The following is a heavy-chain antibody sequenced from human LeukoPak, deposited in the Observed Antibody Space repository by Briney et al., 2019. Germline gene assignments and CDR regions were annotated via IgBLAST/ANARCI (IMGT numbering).Heavy chain of an antibody. D-gene: IGHD3-22*01. CDR3: ARVTYYYDSSGYQRAIYYFDY. V-gene: IGHV3-53*01. Sequence: GGSLRLSCTVSGFTVSSNSMSWVRQAPGKGLEWVSFIYSGGSTHYSDSVKGRFTISRDNSKNTLYLQMNSLRAEDTAVYYCARVTYYYDSSGYQRAIYYFDYWGQGTLVTVSS. CDR1: GFTVSSNS. J-gene: IGHJ4*02. CDR2: IYSGGST.